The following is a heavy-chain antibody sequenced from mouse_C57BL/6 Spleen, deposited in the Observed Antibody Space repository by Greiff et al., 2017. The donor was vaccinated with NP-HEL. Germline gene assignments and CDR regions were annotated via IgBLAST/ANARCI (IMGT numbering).Heavy chain of an antibody. V-gene: IGHV1-59*01. Sequence: VQLQQPGAELVRPGTSVKLSCTASGYTFTSSWMHWVKQRPGQGLEWIGVIDPSDSYTNYNQKFKGKATLTVDTSSSTAYMQLSSLTSEDSAVYYCARDYGSSVSWFAYWGQGTLVTVSA. CDR3: ARDYGSSVSWFAY. D-gene: IGHD1-1*01. CDR2: IDPSDSYT. CDR1: GYTFTSSW. J-gene: IGHJ3*01.